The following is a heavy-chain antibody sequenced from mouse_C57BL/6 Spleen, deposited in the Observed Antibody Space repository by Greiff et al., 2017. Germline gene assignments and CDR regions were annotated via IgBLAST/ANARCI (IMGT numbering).Heavy chain of an antibody. Sequence: VKLMESGPELVKPGASVKISCKASGYAFSSSWMNWVKQRPGKGLEWIGRIYPGDGDTNYNGKFKGKATLTADKSSSTAYMQLSSLTSEDSAVYFCARDLLRYFDVWGTGTTVTVSS. V-gene: IGHV1-82*01. CDR1: GYAFSSSW. D-gene: IGHD1-1*01. CDR3: ARDLLRYFDV. J-gene: IGHJ1*03. CDR2: IYPGDGDT.